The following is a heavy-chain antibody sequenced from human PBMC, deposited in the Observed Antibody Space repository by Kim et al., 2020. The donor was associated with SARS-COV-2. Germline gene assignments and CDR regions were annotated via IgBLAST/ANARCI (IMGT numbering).Heavy chain of an antibody. V-gene: IGHV1-46*01. CDR2: INPSGGST. J-gene: IGHJ4*02. D-gene: IGHD3-22*01. CDR3: ARAQDYYDSSGYSLPLRY. CDR1: GYTFTSYY. Sequence: ASVKVSCKASGYTFTSYYMHWVRQAPGQGLEWMGIINPSGGSTSYAQKFQGRVTMTRDTSTSTVYMELSSLRSEDTAVYYCARAQDYYDSSGYSLPLRYWGQGTLVTVSS.